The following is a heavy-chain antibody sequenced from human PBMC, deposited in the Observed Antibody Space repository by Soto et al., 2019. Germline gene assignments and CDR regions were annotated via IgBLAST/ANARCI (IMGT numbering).Heavy chain of an antibody. V-gene: IGHV4-34*01. D-gene: IGHD2-2*01. CDR1: VDSFSGYY. CDR2: INNSGST. CDR3: ARNQLLLSDGARYGMDV. J-gene: IGHJ6*02. Sequence: QVQLQQWGAGLLKPSETLSLSCAVYVDSFSGYYWTWIRQSPGKGLEWIGEINNSGSTNSNPSLKSRVTISVDTSKNQFSLKLRSVTAADTAVYYCARNQLLLSDGARYGMDVWGQGTTVTVSS.